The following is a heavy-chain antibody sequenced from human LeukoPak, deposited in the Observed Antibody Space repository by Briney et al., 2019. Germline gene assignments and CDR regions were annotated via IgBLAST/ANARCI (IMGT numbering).Heavy chain of an antibody. V-gene: IGHV3-48*01. D-gene: IGHD2-2*01. CDR3: ARSEKLVVVPAAMPTNY. CDR2: ISSSSSTI. J-gene: IGHJ4*02. Sequence: GGSLRLSCAASGFTFSSYSMNWVRQAPGKGLEWVSYISSSSSTIYYADSVKGRFTISRDNSKNTLYLQMSSLRAEDTAVYYCARSEKLVVVPAAMPTNYWGQGTLVTVSP. CDR1: GFTFSSYS.